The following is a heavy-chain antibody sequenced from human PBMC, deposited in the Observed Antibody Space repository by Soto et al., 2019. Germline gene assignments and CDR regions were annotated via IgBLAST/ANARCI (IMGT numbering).Heavy chain of an antibody. CDR2: ISGSGGST. CDR3: AKDRGYSYGYSWFDT. J-gene: IGHJ5*02. D-gene: IGHD5-18*01. V-gene: IGHV3-23*01. CDR1: GFTFSNYA. Sequence: EVQLLESGGGLVQPGGSLRLSCAASGFTFSNYAMSWVRQAPGKGLEWVSAISGSGGSTYYADSVKGRFTISRDNSKNTLYLQMNSLRAEDTAVYYCAKDRGYSYGYSWFDTWGQGTLVTVSS.